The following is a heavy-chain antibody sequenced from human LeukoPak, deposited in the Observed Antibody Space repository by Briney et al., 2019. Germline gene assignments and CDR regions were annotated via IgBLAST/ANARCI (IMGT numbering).Heavy chain of an antibody. CDR1: GYTFTSYG. J-gene: IGHJ4*02. D-gene: IGHD5-12*01. Sequence: ASVKVSCKASGYTFTSYGISWVRQAPGQGLEWMGWISAYNGNTNYAQKLQGRVTMTTDTSTSTAYMGLRSLRSDDTAVYYCARADIVATIGGFDYWGQGTLVTVSS. V-gene: IGHV1-18*01. CDR2: ISAYNGNT. CDR3: ARADIVATIGGFDY.